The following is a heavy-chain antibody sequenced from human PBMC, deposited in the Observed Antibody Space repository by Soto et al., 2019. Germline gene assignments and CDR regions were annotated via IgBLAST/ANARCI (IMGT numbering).Heavy chain of an antibody. CDR3: ARWEWVGGSYVY. Sequence: PSETLSLTCSVSSFSINSRYYWGWIRQPPGKGLEWIGSIYYSGSTYYNPSLKSRVTISVDTSKNQFSLKLSSVTAADTAVYYCARWEWVGGSYVYWGQGTLVTVSS. CDR1: SFSINSRYY. CDR2: IYYSGST. D-gene: IGHD1-26*01. V-gene: IGHV4-38-2*02. J-gene: IGHJ4*02.